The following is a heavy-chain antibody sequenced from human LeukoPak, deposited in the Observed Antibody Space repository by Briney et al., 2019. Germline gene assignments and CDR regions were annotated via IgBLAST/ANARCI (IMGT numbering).Heavy chain of an antibody. CDR1: GGSISSSSYY. Sequence: SETLSLTCTVPGGSISSSSYYWGWIRQPPGKGLEWIGSIYYSGSTYYNPSLKSRVTISVDTSKNQFSLKLSSVTAADTAVYYRARYCSGGSCYDYFDYWGQGTLVTVSS. D-gene: IGHD2-15*01. CDR3: ARYCSGGSCYDYFDY. CDR2: IYYSGST. J-gene: IGHJ4*02. V-gene: IGHV4-39*07.